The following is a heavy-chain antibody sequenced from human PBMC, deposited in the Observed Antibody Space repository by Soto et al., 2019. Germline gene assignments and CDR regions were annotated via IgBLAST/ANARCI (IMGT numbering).Heavy chain of an antibody. J-gene: IGHJ5*02. V-gene: IGHV5-51*01. CDR2: IYPGDSET. CDR1: GYDFTRTW. Sequence: GESLKISCKGSGYDFTRTWIGWVRQLPGKGLDWMGIIYPGDSETIYSPSFQGHVTISADKAISTAYLQWSSLTAPDTAIYYCARRAGFAIEKDLWGQGTLVTVSS. D-gene: IGHD2-21*01. CDR3: ARRAGFAIEKDL.